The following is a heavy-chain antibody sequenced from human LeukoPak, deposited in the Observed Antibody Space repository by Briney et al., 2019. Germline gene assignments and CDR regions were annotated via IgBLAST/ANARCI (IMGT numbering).Heavy chain of an antibody. D-gene: IGHD6-13*01. CDR2: ISAYNGNT. V-gene: IGHV1-18*01. J-gene: IGHJ4*02. CDR3: ARVKVYGSWYRGFDY. Sequence: ASVKVSCKASGYTFTSYGISWVRQAPGQGLEWMGWISAYNGNTNYAQKLQGRVTMTTDTSTSTAYMELRSLRSDDTAVYYCARVKVYGSWYRGFDYWGQGTLVTVSS. CDR1: GYTFTSYG.